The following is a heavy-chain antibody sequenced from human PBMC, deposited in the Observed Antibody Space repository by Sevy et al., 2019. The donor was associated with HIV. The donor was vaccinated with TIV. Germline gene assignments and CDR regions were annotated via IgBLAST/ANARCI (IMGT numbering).Heavy chain of an antibody. V-gene: IGHV3-30*18. CDR2: ISYDGSNK. CDR1: GFTFSSYG. Sequence: GGSLRLSCAASGFTFSSYGMHWVRQAPGKGLEWVAVISYDGSNKYYADSVKGRFTISRDNSKNTLYLQMNSLRAEDTAVYYCAKDRVGMYDYSGSRYYYYGMDVWGQGTTVTVSS. CDR3: AKDRVGMYDYSGSRYYYYGMDV. D-gene: IGHD4-4*01. J-gene: IGHJ6*02.